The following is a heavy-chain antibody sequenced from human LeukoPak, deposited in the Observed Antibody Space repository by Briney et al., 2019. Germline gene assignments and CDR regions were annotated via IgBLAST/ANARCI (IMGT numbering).Heavy chain of an antibody. CDR1: GGSISSYH. J-gene: IGHJ4*02. CDR3: ARDRDYYGSVVFDY. D-gene: IGHD3-10*01. Sequence: PSETLSLTCTVSGGSISSYHWSWIRQPPGKGLEWIGYIFYSGSTNYNPSLKSRVTISVDTSKKQFPLKLSSVTAADTAVYYCARDRDYYGSVVFDYWGQGTLVTVSS. CDR2: IFYSGST. V-gene: IGHV4-59*01.